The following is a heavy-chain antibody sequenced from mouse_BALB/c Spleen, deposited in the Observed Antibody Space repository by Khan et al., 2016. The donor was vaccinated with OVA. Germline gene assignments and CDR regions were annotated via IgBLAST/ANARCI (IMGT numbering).Heavy chain of an antibody. CDR1: GYTFTNYG. CDR2: INTYTGEP. V-gene: IGHV9-1*02. CDR3: ARSQRLFYAMDY. Sequence: QIQLVQSGPELKKPGETVKISCKASGYTFTNYGMNWVKQAPGKGLKWMGWINTYTGEPTYADDFKGRFAFSLETSASTAYLQINNLKHEDMATYFCARSQRLFYAMDYWGQGTSVTVAS. J-gene: IGHJ4*01.